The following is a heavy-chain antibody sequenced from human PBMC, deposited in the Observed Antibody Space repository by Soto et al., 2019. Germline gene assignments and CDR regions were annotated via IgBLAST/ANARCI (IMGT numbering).Heavy chain of an antibody. Sequence: QVQLQESGPGLVKPSETLSLTCTVSGGSISSYYWSWIRQPPGKGLEWIGYIYYSGSTNYNPSLKSRVTISVDTSKNQFSLKLSSVTAADTAVYYCASSYSSSWYPTDAFDIWGQGTMVTVSS. CDR3: ASSYSSSWYPTDAFDI. CDR2: IYYSGST. V-gene: IGHV4-59*08. J-gene: IGHJ3*02. D-gene: IGHD6-13*01. CDR1: GGSISSYY.